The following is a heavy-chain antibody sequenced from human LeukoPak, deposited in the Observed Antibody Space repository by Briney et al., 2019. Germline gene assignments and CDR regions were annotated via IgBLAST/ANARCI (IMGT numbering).Heavy chain of an antibody. CDR2: IIPIFGTA. J-gene: IGHJ4*02. CDR3: ARVGFVDVVATIGFYFDY. D-gene: IGHD5-12*01. V-gene: IGHV1-69*13. CDR1: GGTFSSYA. Sequence: ASVKVSCKASGGTFSSYAISWVRQAPGQGLEWMGGIIPIFGTANYAQKFQGRVTITADESTSTAYMELSSLRSEDTAVYYCARVGFVDVVATIGFYFDYWGQGTLVTVSS.